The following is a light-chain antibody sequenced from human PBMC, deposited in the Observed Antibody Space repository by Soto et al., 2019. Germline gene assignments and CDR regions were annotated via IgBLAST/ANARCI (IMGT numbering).Light chain of an antibody. CDR1: QSVSNNY. V-gene: IGKV3-20*01. Sequence: EIVFTHSPFTPSLSPVERATLSFRASQSVSNNYLAWYQQKPGQAPRLLIYGASNRATGIPDRFSGSGSGKDFTLTISRLEPEDFAVYYCQQYGSSGTFGQGTKVDIK. J-gene: IGKJ1*01. CDR2: GAS. CDR3: QQYGSSGT.